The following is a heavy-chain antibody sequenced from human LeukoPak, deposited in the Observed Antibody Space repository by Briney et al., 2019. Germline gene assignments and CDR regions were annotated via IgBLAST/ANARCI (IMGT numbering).Heavy chain of an antibody. Sequence: ASVTVSYRASGYTFTVYYMHWVRQAPGQGREGMGWINPNSGGTNYAQKFQGRVTMTRDTSISTAYMELSRLRSDDTAVYYCARDTHVVIHYWGQGTLVTVSS. CDR2: INPNSGGT. J-gene: IGHJ4*02. V-gene: IGHV1-2*02. CDR3: ARDTHVVIHY. CDR1: GYTFTVYY. D-gene: IGHD3-22*01.